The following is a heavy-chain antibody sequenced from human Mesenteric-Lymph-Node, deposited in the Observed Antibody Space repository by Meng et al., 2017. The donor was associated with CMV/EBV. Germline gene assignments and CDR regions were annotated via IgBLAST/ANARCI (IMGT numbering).Heavy chain of an antibody. V-gene: IGHV3-30*03. D-gene: IGHD5-24*01. CDR3: TRGGTYNSVDAFDI. J-gene: IGHJ3*02. Sequence: GESLKISCVASGFGFRSYIMNWVRQAPGKGLEWVAVISYDGNNKYYADSVKGRFTISRDNSKNTLYLQMNSLGAEDTAVYYCTRGGTYNSVDAFDIWGQGTMVTVSS. CDR2: ISYDGNNK. CDR1: GFGFRSYI.